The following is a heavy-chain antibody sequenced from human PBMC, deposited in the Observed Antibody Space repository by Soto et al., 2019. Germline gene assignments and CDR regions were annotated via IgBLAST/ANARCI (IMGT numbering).Heavy chain of an antibody. Sequence: APVKVSCKASGYTFTSYCISWVRQAPGQGLEWMGWINAYNGNTKYAQKLQGRVTMTTDTSTSTAYMELRSLRSDDTAVYYCARDQAMAQFDYWGQGTLVTVSS. J-gene: IGHJ4*02. CDR1: GYTFTSYC. D-gene: IGHD5-18*01. V-gene: IGHV1-18*01. CDR3: ARDQAMAQFDY. CDR2: INAYNGNT.